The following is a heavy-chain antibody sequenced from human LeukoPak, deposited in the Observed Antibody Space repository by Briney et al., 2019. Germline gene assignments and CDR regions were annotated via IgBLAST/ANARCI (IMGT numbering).Heavy chain of an antibody. CDR2: ISGSGANR. V-gene: IGHV3-11*01. CDR1: GLRFSDQY. Sequence: GGSLRLSCAASGLRFSDQYMIWIRQTPGKGLEWVSFISGSGANRFYADSMKGRFTISKDNTKNSLYLQMNSLRAEDTAIYYCATLHFYAMGVWGQGTTVTVSS. CDR3: ATLHFYAMGV. J-gene: IGHJ6*02.